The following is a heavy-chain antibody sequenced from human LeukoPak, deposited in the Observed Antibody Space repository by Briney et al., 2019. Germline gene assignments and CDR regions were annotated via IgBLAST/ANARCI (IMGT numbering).Heavy chain of an antibody. D-gene: IGHD3-22*01. V-gene: IGHV3-23*01. CDR2: ISGSGGST. Sequence: GGSLRLSCAASGFTFSSFEMNWVRQAPGKGLEWVSAISGSGGSTYYADSVKGRFTISRDNSKNTLYLQMNSLRAEDTAVYYCAKTYDSSGYFDYWGQGTLVTVSS. J-gene: IGHJ4*02. CDR3: AKTYDSSGYFDY. CDR1: GFTFSSFE.